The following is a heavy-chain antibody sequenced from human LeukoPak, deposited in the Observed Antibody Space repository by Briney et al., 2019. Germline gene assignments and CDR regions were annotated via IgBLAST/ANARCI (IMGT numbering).Heavy chain of an antibody. J-gene: IGHJ4*02. Sequence: GGSLRLSCAVSGFSFTNYWMHWVRQDPGKGLVWVSYISSDGSVTKYADSVKGRFTISRDNAVNTLYLQVNSLRVEDTAVYYCARGPMSSAHPFDYWGQGTLVTVSS. CDR1: GFSFTNYW. D-gene: IGHD6-19*01. V-gene: IGHV3-74*03. CDR3: ARGPMSSAHPFDY. CDR2: ISSDGSVT.